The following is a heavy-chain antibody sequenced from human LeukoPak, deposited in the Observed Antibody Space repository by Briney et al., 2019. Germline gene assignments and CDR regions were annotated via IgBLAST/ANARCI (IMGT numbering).Heavy chain of an antibody. D-gene: IGHD5-12*01. Sequence: GASVKVSCKASGYTFTGYYIHWVRQAPGQGLEWMGWINPNNGGTNYAQKFQGRVTMTRDTSISTAYVELSRLRSDDTAVYYCARGSDLYSPFDYWGQGTLVTVSS. CDR2: INPNNGGT. CDR1: GYTFTGYY. CDR3: ARGSDLYSPFDY. V-gene: IGHV1-2*02. J-gene: IGHJ4*02.